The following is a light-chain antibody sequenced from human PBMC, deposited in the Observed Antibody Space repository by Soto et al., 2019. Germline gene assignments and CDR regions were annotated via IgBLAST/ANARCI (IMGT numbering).Light chain of an antibody. J-gene: IGKJ1*01. CDR1: QSLNGD. CDR2: GAS. Sequence: EILLTQSPGTLSLSPGERATLSCRASQSLNGDLAWYQQKPGQSPRLLIFGASIRATGIPARFSGSGSGTEFTLTIGSLQSEDCALYYCQQYNNWPGTFGQGTKVDIK. V-gene: IGKV3-15*01. CDR3: QQYNNWPGT.